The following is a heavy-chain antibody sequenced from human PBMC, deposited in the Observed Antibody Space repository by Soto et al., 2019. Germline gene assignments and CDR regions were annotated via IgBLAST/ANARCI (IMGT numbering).Heavy chain of an antibody. CDR3: ARQGGYKNNNWFDP. J-gene: IGHJ5*02. D-gene: IGHD5-12*01. CDR2: IYPSDSHT. V-gene: IGHV5-10-1*01. CDR1: GYSFTSYW. Sequence: GESLKISCKGSGYSFTSYWIGWVRQMPGRGLEWMGRIYPSDSHTRYSPSFQGHVTISADKSISTAYLQWSSLKASDTAMYYCARQGGYKNNNWFDPWGQGTMVTVSS.